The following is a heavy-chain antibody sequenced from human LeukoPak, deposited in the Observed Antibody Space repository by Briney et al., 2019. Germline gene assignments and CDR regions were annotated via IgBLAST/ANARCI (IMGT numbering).Heavy chain of an antibody. J-gene: IGHJ5*02. V-gene: IGHV1-69*04. CDR1: GGTFSSYA. D-gene: IGHD5-18*01. CDR2: IIPIFGIA. CDR3: ATEVTSYQRGYSYGYWFDP. Sequence: SVKVSCKASGGTFSSYAISWVRQAPGQGLEWMGRIIPIFGIANYAQKFQGRVTITADKSTSTAYMELSSLRSEDTAVYYCATEVTSYQRGYSYGYWFDPWGQGTLVTVSS.